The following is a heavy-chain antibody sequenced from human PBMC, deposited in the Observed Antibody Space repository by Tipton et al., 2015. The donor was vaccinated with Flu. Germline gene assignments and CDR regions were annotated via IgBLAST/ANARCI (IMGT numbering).Heavy chain of an antibody. D-gene: IGHD3-3*01. J-gene: IGHJ4*02. V-gene: IGHV3-7*03. CDR2: IKQDGSEK. CDR3: AAFWSGYSFPV. Sequence: LSLTCAASGFTFSSYWMSWVRQAPVKGLEWVANIKQDGSEKYYVDSVKGRFTVSRDNAKNSLYLQMNSLRAEDTAVYYCAAFWSGYSFPVWGQGTLVTVSS. CDR1: GFTFSSYW.